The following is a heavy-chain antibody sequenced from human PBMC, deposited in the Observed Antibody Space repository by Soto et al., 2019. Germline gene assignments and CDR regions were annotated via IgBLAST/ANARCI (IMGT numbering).Heavy chain of an antibody. CDR1: GDSVSSGGYY. CDR3: ARGDSSFSYATSAYTGYHYYGMDV. CDR2: ISYSGST. D-gene: IGHD3-16*01. Sequence: QVQLQESGPGLVKPSQTLSLTCTVSGDSVSSGGYYWSWIRQHPGKGLEWIGSISYSGSTYYNQSLTTRVTISLDTSMNQSSLNLSSVTAAATAVYSCARGDSSFSYATSAYTGYHYYGMDVWGQGTTVTVSS. V-gene: IGHV4-31*03. J-gene: IGHJ6*02.